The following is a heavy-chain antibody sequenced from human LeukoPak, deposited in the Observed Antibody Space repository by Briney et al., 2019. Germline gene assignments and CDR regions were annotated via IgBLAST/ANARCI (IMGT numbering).Heavy chain of an antibody. J-gene: IGHJ4*02. Sequence: SDTLSLTCTVSGGSVSSGSYNWSWIRQPPGKGLEWIGYIYYSGSTNYNPSLKSRVTISIDTSKNQFSLKLSSVTAADTAVYYCARDRVRGSSNPYFDYWGQGTLVTVSS. CDR1: GGSVSSGSYN. CDR2: IYYSGST. V-gene: IGHV4-61*01. D-gene: IGHD1-26*01. CDR3: ARDRVRGSSNPYFDY.